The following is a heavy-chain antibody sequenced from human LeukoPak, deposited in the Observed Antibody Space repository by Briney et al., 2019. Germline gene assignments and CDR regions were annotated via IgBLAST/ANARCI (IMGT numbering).Heavy chain of an antibody. D-gene: IGHD1-1*01. CDR2: IRYDGSNK. V-gene: IGHV3-30*02. CDR1: GFTFSSYG. Sequence: GGSLRLSCAASGFTFSSYGMHWVRQAPGKGLEWVAFIRYDGSNKYYADSVKGRFTISRDNAKNSLYLQINSLRAEDTAVYYCARGSWMFDPWGQGTLVTVSS. CDR3: ARGSWMFDP. J-gene: IGHJ5*02.